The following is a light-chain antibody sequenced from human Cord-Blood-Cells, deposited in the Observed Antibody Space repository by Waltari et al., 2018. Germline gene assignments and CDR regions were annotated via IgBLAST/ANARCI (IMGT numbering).Light chain of an antibody. Sequence: YELTPPPPVSVSPGQPASMTCSGAKLGDKHACWYQQKPGQSPVLVIYQDSKRPSGIPERFSGSNSGNTATLTISGTQAMDEADYYCQAWDSSTAVFGTGTKVTVL. J-gene: IGLJ1*01. V-gene: IGLV3-1*01. CDR3: QAWDSSTAV. CDR1: KLGDKH. CDR2: QDS.